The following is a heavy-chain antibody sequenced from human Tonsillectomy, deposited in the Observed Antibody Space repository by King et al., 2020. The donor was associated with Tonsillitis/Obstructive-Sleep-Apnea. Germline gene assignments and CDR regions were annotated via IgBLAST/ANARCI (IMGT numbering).Heavy chain of an antibody. Sequence: VQLVESGGGLVQPGGSLRLSCAASGFTFSNYWMHWVRQAPGKGLVWVSRIKTDGSSTSYADSVKGRFTISRDNAKNTLYLQMNSLRAEDTAVYYCARDQGSADIYYTDVWGKGTTVTVSS. CDR1: GFTFSNYW. CDR3: ARDQGSADIYYTDV. CDR2: IKTDGSST. J-gene: IGHJ6*03. D-gene: IGHD3-10*01. V-gene: IGHV3-74*01.